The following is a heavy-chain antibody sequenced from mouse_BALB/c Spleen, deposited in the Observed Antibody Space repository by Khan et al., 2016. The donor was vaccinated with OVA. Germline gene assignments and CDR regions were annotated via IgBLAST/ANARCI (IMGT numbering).Heavy chain of an antibody. V-gene: IGHV1S136*01. CDR3: AGDYGSSNWFAY. J-gene: IGHJ3*01. D-gene: IGHD1-1*01. Sequence: VQLQQSGPELVKPGASVKMSCKASGYTFTSYIIHWVKQKPGQGLEWIGYINPYNDGTKYNEKFKGKASLTSDKSSSTAYMELNSLTSEDAAVYYCAGDYGSSNWFAYWGQGTLVTVSA. CDR1: GYTFTSYI. CDR2: INPYNDGT.